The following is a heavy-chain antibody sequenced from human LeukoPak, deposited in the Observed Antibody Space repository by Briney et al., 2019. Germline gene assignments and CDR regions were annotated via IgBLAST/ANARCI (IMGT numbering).Heavy chain of an antibody. CDR3: ARVNLYSSSWLSLAYDSYYFDY. CDR1: GGSFSGYY. V-gene: IGHV4-34*01. J-gene: IGHJ4*02. Sequence: SETLSLTCAVYGGSFSGYYWSWIRQPPGKGLEWIGEINHSGSTNYNPSLKSRVTISVDTSKNQFSLKLSSVTAADTAVYYCARVNLYSSSWLSLAYDSYYFDYWGQGTLVTVSS. CDR2: INHSGST. D-gene: IGHD6-13*01.